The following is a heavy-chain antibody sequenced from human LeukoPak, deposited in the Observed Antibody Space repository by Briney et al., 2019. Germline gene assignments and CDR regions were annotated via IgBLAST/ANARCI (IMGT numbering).Heavy chain of an antibody. CDR1: GFTFSDYE. CDR2: ISSSGSTI. Sequence: GGSLRLSCAASGFTFSDYEMNWVRQAPGKGLEWVSYISSSGSTIYYADSVKGRFTISRDNAKNSLYLQMNSPRDEDTAVYYCARDLRLVRGVKDDYWGQGTLVTVSS. CDR3: ARDLRLVRGVKDDY. D-gene: IGHD3-10*01. J-gene: IGHJ4*02. V-gene: IGHV3-48*03.